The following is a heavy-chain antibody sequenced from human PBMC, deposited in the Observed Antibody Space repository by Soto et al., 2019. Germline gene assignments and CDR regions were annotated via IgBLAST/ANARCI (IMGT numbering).Heavy chain of an antibody. Sequence: GGSLRLSCAASGFTFSSYAMHWVRQAPGKGLEWVAVISYDGSNKYYADSVKGRFTISRDNSKNTLYLQMNSLRAEDTAVYYCARDRRTDSSGPTGMDVWGQGTTVTVSS. V-gene: IGHV3-30-3*01. CDR3: ARDRRTDSSGPTGMDV. CDR1: GFTFSSYA. D-gene: IGHD3-22*01. J-gene: IGHJ6*02. CDR2: ISYDGSNK.